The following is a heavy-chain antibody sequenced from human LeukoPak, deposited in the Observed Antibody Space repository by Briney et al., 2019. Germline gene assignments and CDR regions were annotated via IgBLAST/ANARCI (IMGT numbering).Heavy chain of an antibody. CDR3: ARNYNGMSC. D-gene: IGHD1-26*01. J-gene: IGHJ4*02. CDR2: IDGDGRTT. V-gene: IGHV3-74*01. Sequence: PGGSLRLSCVASGLTFTNYGMMWVRQAPGKGLVWVSYIDGDGRTTTYADSVKGRFTISRDNTKNTLYLQMNSLRAEDTAMYYCARNYNGMSCWGQGTLVIVSS. CDR1: GLTFTNYG.